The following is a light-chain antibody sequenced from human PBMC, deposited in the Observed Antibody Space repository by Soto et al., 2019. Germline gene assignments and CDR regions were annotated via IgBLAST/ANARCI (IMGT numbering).Light chain of an antibody. CDR1: QSISSN. CDR2: GES. Sequence: EIVMTQSPATLSVSPGERATLSCRASQSISSNLAWYQQKPGQAPRLLIYGESTRATGIPARFSGSGSGTEFTLTISSLQSEHFAVYYCQQYNNWPPWTFGQGTKVEIK. CDR3: QQYNNWPPWT. V-gene: IGKV3D-15*01. J-gene: IGKJ1*01.